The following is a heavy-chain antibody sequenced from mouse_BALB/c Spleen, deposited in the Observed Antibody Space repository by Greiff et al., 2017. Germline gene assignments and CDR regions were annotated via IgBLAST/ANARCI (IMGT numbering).Heavy chain of an antibody. V-gene: IGHV2-6-7*01. CDR3: AREHDRYDWYFDV. CDR1: GFSLTGYG. J-gene: IGHJ1*01. D-gene: IGHD2-14*01. Sequence: VQLQQSGPGLVAPSQSLSITCTVSGFSLTGYGVNWVRQPPGKGLEWLGMIWGDGSTDYNSALKSRLSISKDNSKSQVFLKMNSLQTDDTARYYCAREHDRYDWYFDVWGAGTTVTVSS. CDR2: IWGDGST.